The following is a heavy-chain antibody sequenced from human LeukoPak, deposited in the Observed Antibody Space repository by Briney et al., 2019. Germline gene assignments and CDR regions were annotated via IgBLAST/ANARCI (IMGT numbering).Heavy chain of an antibody. J-gene: IGHJ2*01. CDR1: GGSFSNYF. Sequence: SETLSLTCTVSGGSFSNYFRGWIRQPPGKGLEWIGYIYYSGSTNYNPSLKSRVTISVDTSKNQFSLKLSSVTAADTAVYYCARHVTVVVVPEYFDLWGRGTLVTVSS. CDR2: IYYSGST. D-gene: IGHD2-15*01. V-gene: IGHV4-59*08. CDR3: ARHVTVVVVPEYFDL.